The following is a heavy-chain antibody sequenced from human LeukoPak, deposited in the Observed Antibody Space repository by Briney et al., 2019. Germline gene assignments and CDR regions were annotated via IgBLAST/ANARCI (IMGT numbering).Heavy chain of an antibody. CDR3: ARDYYDSSGYWFDP. D-gene: IGHD3-22*01. CDR1: GFTFSAHY. Sequence: GGSPRLSCVASGFTFSAHYMDWVRQAPGKGLEWVGRIKHRPERYATEYAASVKGRFSISRDDSKNSLYLQMNSLHIEDTAVYYCARDYYDSSGYWFDPWGQGTLVTVSS. CDR2: IKHRPERYAT. J-gene: IGHJ5*02. V-gene: IGHV3-72*01.